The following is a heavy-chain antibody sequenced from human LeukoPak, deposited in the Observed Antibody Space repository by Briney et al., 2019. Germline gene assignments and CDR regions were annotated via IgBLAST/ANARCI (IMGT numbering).Heavy chain of an antibody. CDR1: GYTLTELS. CDR2: FDPEDGET. J-gene: IGHJ4*02. V-gene: IGHV1-24*01. D-gene: IGHD3-3*01. CDR3: AREDFWSGYYAPLGY. Sequence: GASVKVSCKVSGYTLTELSMHWVRQAPGKGLEWMGGFDPEDGETIYAQKFQGRVTMTRDTSTSTVYMELSSLRSEDTAVYYCAREDFWSGYYAPLGYWGQGTLVTVSS.